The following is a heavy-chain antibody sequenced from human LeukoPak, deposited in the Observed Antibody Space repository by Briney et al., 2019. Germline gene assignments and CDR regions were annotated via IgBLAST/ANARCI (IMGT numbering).Heavy chain of an antibody. CDR1: GFSLSTIGVG. CDR3: AHRKTPAALDY. D-gene: IGHD2-2*01. V-gene: IGHV2-5*02. Sequence: SCPTLAKPTQTLTLTCTFSGFSLSTIGVGVGWIRQPPGKDLEWLAVIYWDDDKRYSPSLKSRLTISKDTSNNQVVLTMTDMDPVDTATYYCAHRKTPAALDYWGEGTPVTVSS. CDR2: IYWDDDK. J-gene: IGHJ4*02.